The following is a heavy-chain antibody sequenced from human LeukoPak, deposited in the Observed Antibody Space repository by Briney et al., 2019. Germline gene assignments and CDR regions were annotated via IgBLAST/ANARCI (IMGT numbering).Heavy chain of an antibody. CDR1: GGSISSSSYY. CDR3: ASYSSGWTNWYFDL. D-gene: IGHD6-19*01. CDR2: IYYSGST. Sequence: PSETLSLTCTVSGGSISSSSYYWGWIRQPPGKGLEWIGSIYYSGSTYYNPSLKSRVTISVDTSKNQFSLKLSSVTAADTAVYYCASYSSGWTNWYFDLWGRGTLVTVSS. V-gene: IGHV4-39*07. J-gene: IGHJ2*01.